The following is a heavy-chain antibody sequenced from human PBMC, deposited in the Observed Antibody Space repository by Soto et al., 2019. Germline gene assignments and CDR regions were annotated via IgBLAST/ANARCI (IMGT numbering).Heavy chain of an antibody. CDR2: VNTYNGNP. Sequence: GASVKVSCKAYGYVFTSYGITWVRQAPGQGLEWMGWVNTYNGNPTYAQKVQGRVTMTTDTSTGTAYMEMKSLTSEDTAVYYCAVPLWSDGLDTWGQGTMVTVSS. D-gene: IGHD3-16*01. CDR3: AVPLWSDGLDT. J-gene: IGHJ3*02. V-gene: IGHV1-18*01. CDR1: GYVFTSYG.